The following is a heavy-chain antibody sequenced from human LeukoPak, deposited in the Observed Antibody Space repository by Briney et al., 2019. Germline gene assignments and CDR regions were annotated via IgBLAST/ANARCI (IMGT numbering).Heavy chain of an antibody. Sequence: PSETLSLTCIVSVDSISSYYWSWIRQPPGKGLEWIGYIHYNGKNNYNPSLKSRVTISVDTSKNQFSLKLSSVTAEDTAVYYCARLHNVDTTMVSYYFDSWGQGTLVTVYS. D-gene: IGHD5-18*01. CDR2: IHYNGKN. CDR3: ARLHNVDTTMVSYYFDS. J-gene: IGHJ4*02. V-gene: IGHV4-59*08. CDR1: VDSISSYY.